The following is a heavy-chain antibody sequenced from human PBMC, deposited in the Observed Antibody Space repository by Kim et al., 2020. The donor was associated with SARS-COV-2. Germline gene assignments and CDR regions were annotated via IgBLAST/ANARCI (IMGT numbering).Heavy chain of an antibody. Sequence: YAATVKGLFTIARDNARNSVYVQLDSLSAEDTALYYCATGYSSSSPRSDYWGQGTLVTVSS. D-gene: IGHD6-6*01. V-gene: IGHV3-21*01. J-gene: IGHJ4*02. CDR3: ATGYSSSSPRSDY.